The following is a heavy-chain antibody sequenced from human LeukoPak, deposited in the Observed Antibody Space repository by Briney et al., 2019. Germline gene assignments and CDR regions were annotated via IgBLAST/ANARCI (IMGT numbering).Heavy chain of an antibody. CDR1: GFTFSSYA. Sequence: PGGSLRLSCAASGFTFSSYAMSWVRLAPGKGLEWVSAISGGGASTYYADSVKGRFTSSRDNSKNTLYLQMNSLRAEDTAVYYCAKDSHRQYYYDSSATSYFDYWGQGTLVTVSS. CDR2: ISGGGAST. D-gene: IGHD3-22*01. CDR3: AKDSHRQYYYDSSATSYFDY. V-gene: IGHV3-23*01. J-gene: IGHJ4*02.